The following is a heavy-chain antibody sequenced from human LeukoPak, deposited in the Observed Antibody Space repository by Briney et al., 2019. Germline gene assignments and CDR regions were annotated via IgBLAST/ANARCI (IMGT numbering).Heavy chain of an antibody. CDR2: ISSSSSYI. CDR3: ARDSHLGAAMSDY. J-gene: IGHJ4*02. D-gene: IGHD5-18*01. Sequence: GGSLRLSCAASGFTLSSYSMNWVRQAPGKGLEWVSSISSSSSYIYYADSVKGRFTISRDNAKNSLYLQMNSLRAEDTAVYYCARDSHLGAAMSDYWGQGTLVTVSS. CDR1: GFTLSSYS. V-gene: IGHV3-21*01.